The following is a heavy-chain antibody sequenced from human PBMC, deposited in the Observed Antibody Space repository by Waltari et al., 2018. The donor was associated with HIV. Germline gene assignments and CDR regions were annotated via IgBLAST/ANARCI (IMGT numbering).Heavy chain of an antibody. D-gene: IGHD6-6*01. V-gene: IGHV3-48*01. CDR3: ARDRTRYYFDS. Sequence: EVQLVESGGGLVQPGWSLRLSCTAFGFRLSSYSLNWVPQAPGKVLEWVSYISTSSSAIFYADSVKGRFTISRDTAKNSLYLQMNSLRAEDTAVYYCARDRTRYYFDSWGQGTLVTVSS. J-gene: IGHJ4*02. CDR2: ISTSSSAI. CDR1: GFRLSSYS.